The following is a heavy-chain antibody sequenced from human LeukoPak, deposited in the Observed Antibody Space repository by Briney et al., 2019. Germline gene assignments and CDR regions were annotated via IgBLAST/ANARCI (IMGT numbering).Heavy chain of an antibody. CDR2: ISSHRGST. Sequence: AGGSLRLSCSASGFTFSSYAMHWVRQAPGKGLEYVSVISSHRGSTYYADPVKGRFTISRDNSKNTLYLQMSSLRAEDTAVYYCVKDEAPYYYDSSGYYFGDWGQGTLVTVSS. J-gene: IGHJ4*02. V-gene: IGHV3-64D*09. CDR3: VKDEAPYYYDSSGYYFGD. D-gene: IGHD3-22*01. CDR1: GFTFSSYA.